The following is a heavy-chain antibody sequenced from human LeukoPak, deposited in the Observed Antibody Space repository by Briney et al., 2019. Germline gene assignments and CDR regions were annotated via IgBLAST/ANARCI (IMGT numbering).Heavy chain of an antibody. D-gene: IGHD3-10*02. J-gene: IGHJ3*02. CDR3: AKRGGGTMFAFDI. CDR1: GFIFSDYS. Sequence: PGGSLRLSCAASGFIFSDYSMNWVRQAPGKGLEWVSHINGNSITRYYADSVKGRFTISRDNSKNTLYLQMNSLRAEDTAVYYCAKRGGGTMFAFDIWGQGTMVTVSS. CDR2: INGNSITR. V-gene: IGHV3-48*01.